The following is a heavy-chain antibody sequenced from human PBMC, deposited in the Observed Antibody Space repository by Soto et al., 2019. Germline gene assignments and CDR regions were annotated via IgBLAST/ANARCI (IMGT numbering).Heavy chain of an antibody. Sequence: ASVKVSCQASGYTFTSYYMHWVRQAPGQGLEWMGIINPSGGSTSYAQKFQGRVTMTRDTSTSTVYMELSSLRSEDTAVYYCARDLDSNYYDSSGPSGYWGQGTLVTVSS. D-gene: IGHD3-22*01. CDR2: INPSGGST. CDR1: GYTFTSYY. J-gene: IGHJ4*02. CDR3: ARDLDSNYYDSSGPSGY. V-gene: IGHV1-46*01.